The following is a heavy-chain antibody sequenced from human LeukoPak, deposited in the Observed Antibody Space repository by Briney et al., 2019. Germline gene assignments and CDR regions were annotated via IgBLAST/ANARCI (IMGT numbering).Heavy chain of an antibody. D-gene: IGHD2-2*01. V-gene: IGHV3-21*01. CDR3: ARGWGYCSSTSCYALDY. J-gene: IGHJ4*02. Sequence: GGSLRLSCAASVFTFRSYSMNWVRQAPGKGLEWVSSISSSGSYIYYADSVKGRFTISRDSAKNSLYLQMNRLRAEDTAVYYCARGWGYCSSTSCYALDYWGQGTLVTVSS. CDR1: VFTFRSYS. CDR2: ISSSGSYI.